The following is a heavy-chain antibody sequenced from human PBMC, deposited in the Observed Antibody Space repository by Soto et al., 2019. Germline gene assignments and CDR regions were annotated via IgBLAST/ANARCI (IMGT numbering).Heavy chain of an antibody. V-gene: IGHV4-30-4*01. J-gene: IGHJ4*02. CDR1: GGSIGSGDYY. D-gene: IGHD1-1*01. CDR2: IYYSGST. Sequence: PSGTLALTCTVSGGSIGSGDYYWSWIRQPPGKGLEWIGYIYYSGSTYYNPSLKSRVTISVDTSKNQFSLKLSSVTAADTAVYYCARERLGTQAPYPYFDYWGQGTLVTVSS. CDR3: ARERLGTQAPYPYFDY.